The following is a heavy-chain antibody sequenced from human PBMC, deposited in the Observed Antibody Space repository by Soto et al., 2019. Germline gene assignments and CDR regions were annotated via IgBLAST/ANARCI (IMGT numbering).Heavy chain of an antibody. D-gene: IGHD3-10*01. CDR2: ISAYNGNT. V-gene: IGHV1-18*01. Sequence: ASVKVSCKASGYTFTSYGISWVRQAPGQGLEWMGWISAYNGNTNYAQKLQGRVTMTTDTSTSTAYMELRSLRSDDTAVYYCARDVYGSGSYYLYYYYYMDVWGKGTTVTVSS. CDR3: ARDVYGSGSYYLYYYYYMDV. CDR1: GYTFTSYG. J-gene: IGHJ6*03.